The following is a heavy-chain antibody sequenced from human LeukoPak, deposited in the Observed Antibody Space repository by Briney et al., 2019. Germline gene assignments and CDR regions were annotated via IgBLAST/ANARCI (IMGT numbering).Heavy chain of an antibody. D-gene: IGHD2-2*01. Sequence: ASVKVSCKASGYTFTDYYMHWVRQAPGQGLEWMGWMNPKNGGTNYAQKFQGRVIITRDTSIITAYMELSRLTSDDTAVYYCARCSVVVPAATNWLDLWGQGTLVTVSS. CDR3: ARCSVVVPAATNWLDL. J-gene: IGHJ5*02. CDR2: MNPKNGGT. V-gene: IGHV1-2*02. CDR1: GYTFTDYY.